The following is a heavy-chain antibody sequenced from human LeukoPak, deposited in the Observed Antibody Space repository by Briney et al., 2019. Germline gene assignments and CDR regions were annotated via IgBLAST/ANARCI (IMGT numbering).Heavy chain of an antibody. CDR2: ISGSGDGT. Sequence: PGGSLRLSCAASGFTFSSYAMSWVRQAPGKGLEWVSAISGSGDGTYYADSVKGRFTISRDNSKNTLYLQMNSLRAEDTAVYYCAKDRVEIVVVPAAILNWGQGTLVTVSS. CDR3: AKDRVEIVVVPAAILN. CDR1: GFTFSSYA. J-gene: IGHJ4*02. V-gene: IGHV3-23*01. D-gene: IGHD2-2*02.